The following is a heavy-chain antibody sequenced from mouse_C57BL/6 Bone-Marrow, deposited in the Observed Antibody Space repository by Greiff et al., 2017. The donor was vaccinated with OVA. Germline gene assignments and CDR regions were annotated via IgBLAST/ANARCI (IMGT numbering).Heavy chain of an antibody. CDR2: ISDGGSYT. Sequence: EVQLVESGGGLVKPGGSLKLSCAASGFTFSSYAMSWVRQTPEKRLEWVATISDGGSYTYYPDNVKGRFTISRDNAKNNLYLQMSHLKSEDTAMYYCARKGSGSNPWYFDVWGTGTTVTVSS. CDR1: GFTFSSYA. V-gene: IGHV5-4*01. J-gene: IGHJ1*03. D-gene: IGHD1-1*01. CDR3: ARKGSGSNPWYFDV.